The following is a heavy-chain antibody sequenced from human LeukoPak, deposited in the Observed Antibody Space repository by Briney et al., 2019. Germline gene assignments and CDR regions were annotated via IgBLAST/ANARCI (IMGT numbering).Heavy chain of an antibody. CDR3: AKGTGNIVATIDY. V-gene: IGHV3-30*02. CDR1: GFTFSSYG. Sequence: GGSLRLSCAASGFTFSSYGMHWVRQAPGRGLEWVAFIRYDGSNKYYAESVKGRFTISRDNSKNTLYLQMNSLRAEDTAVYYCAKGTGNIVATIDYWGQGTLVTVSS. J-gene: IGHJ4*02. CDR2: IRYDGSNK. D-gene: IGHD5-12*01.